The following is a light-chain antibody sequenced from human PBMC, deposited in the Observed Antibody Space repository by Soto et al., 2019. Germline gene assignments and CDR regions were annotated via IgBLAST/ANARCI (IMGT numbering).Light chain of an antibody. J-gene: IGKJ1*01. Sequence: EIQMTQSPSSLSASVGDRVTITCRASQDIGIYLAWYQQKSGRVPKLLIYTTSTLHSGVPSRFSGSGSGTEFTLTISSLQPEDVATYFCQINVGAPRTFGQGTKVEIK. CDR3: QINVGAPRT. CDR1: QDIGIY. CDR2: TTS. V-gene: IGKV1-27*01.